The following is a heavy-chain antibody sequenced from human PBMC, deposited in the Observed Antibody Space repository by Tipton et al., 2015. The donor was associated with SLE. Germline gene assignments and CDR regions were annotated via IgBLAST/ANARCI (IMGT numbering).Heavy chain of an antibody. J-gene: IGHJ3*02. V-gene: IGHV3-30*04. CDR3: ASGVFLEWQGDAFDI. CDR2: ISYDGSNK. D-gene: IGHD3-3*01. Sequence: SLRLSCAASGFTFSIYAMHWVRQAPGKGLEWVALISYDGSNKYYADSVKGRFTISRDNSKNTLYLQMNSLRAEDTAVYYCASGVFLEWQGDAFDIWGQGTMVTVSS. CDR1: GFTFSIYA.